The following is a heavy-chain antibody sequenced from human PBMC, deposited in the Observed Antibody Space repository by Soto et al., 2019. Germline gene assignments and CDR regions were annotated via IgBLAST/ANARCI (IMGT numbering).Heavy chain of an antibody. D-gene: IGHD1-26*01. CDR3: ARGLYNGSPHLFY. V-gene: IGHV3-7*05. CDR1: EFTFSSYW. CDR2: IDGEGGEK. J-gene: IGHJ4*02. Sequence: GSLRLSCETSEFTFSSYWMTWVRRTPGKGLEWVANIDGEGGEKNYADSVKGRFTTSRDNAKKSLYLQMNSLRAEDTAVYYCARGLYNGSPHLFYWGQGTLVTVSS.